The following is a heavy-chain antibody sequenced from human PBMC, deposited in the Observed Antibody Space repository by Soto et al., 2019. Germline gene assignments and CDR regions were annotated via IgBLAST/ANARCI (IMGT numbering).Heavy chain of an antibody. CDR2: ILKDGKSK. Sequence: QVQLVESGGGVVQPGGSLRLSCAASGFILSDFAMHWVRQAPGRGLEWVAVILKDGKSKYYADSVRGRFTISSDTSKDTLFLQLTSLRLDDSAVYYCAKTGFNGGSCFSWFDPWGQGTPVIVSS. D-gene: IGHD2-15*01. J-gene: IGHJ5*02. CDR3: AKTGFNGGSCFSWFDP. V-gene: IGHV3-30*04. CDR1: GFILSDFA.